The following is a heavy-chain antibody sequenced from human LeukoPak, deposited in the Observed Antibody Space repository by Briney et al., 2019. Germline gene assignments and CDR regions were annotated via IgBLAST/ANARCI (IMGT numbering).Heavy chain of an antibody. CDR1: GFTFSSYA. CDR2: ISGSVGNT. Sequence: PGGSLRLSCAASGFTFSSYAMSWVRQAPGKGLEWVSGISGSVGNTYYADSVKGRFTISRDNSKNALYLQMNSLRAEDTAVYYCAKVGQSYGDYYIGYWGQGTLVTVSS. D-gene: IGHD4-17*01. CDR3: AKVGQSYGDYYIGY. J-gene: IGHJ4*02. V-gene: IGHV3-23*01.